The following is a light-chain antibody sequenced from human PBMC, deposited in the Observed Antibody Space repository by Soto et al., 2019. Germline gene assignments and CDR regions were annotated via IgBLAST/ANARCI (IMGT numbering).Light chain of an antibody. J-gene: IGLJ2*01. V-gene: IGLV2-14*01. CDR3: CQSTSSTSAV. Sequence: QSALTQPASVSGSPGQSITISCTGTSSDVGRYNYVSWFQQHPGKAPKLMIFEVSTRPSGVSNRFSGSKSGNTASLTISGLQIEDNDHYYCCQSTSSTSAVFGGWTKLTV. CDR2: EVS. CDR1: SSDVGRYNY.